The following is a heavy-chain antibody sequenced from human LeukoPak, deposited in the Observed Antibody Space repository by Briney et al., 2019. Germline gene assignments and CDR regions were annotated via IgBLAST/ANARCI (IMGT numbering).Heavy chain of an antibody. CDR2: IYSGGST. V-gene: IGHV3-53*01. J-gene: IGHJ4*02. D-gene: IGHD5-18*01. CDR3: ARASIRHSRDTSMVSSFGGFDY. CDR1: GFTVSSNY. Sequence: GGSLRLSCAASGFTVSSNYMSWVRQAPGKGLEWVSVIYSGGSTYYADSVKGRFTISRDNSKNTLYLQMNGLRAEDTAVYYCARASIRHSRDTSMVSSFGGFDYWGQGTLVTVSS.